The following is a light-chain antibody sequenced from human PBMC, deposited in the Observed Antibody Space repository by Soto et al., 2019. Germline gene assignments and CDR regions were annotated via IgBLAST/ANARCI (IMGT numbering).Light chain of an antibody. J-gene: IGLJ3*02. Sequence: QSVLTQPPSVSGAPGQRVTISCTGSSSNIGAGYDVHWYQQLPGTAPKLLIYGHNNRPSGVPDRFSGSKSGTSASLAITGLQAEDEADYYCQSYDISLSGARVFGGGTKVTVL. CDR2: GHN. CDR1: SSNIGAGYD. CDR3: QSYDISLSGARV. V-gene: IGLV1-40*01.